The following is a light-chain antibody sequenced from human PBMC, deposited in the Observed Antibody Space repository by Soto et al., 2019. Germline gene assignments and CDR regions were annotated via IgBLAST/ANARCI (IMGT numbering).Light chain of an antibody. CDR1: RDDIGAYYY. Sequence: QSVLTQPASVSGSPGQSITTSCAGTRDDIGAYYYVSWYQQHPGNAPKLLVYEVTNRPSGVSDRFSGSKSGNTASLTISGLQAEDEADYYCNSYTNSSAVVFGRGTK. J-gene: IGLJ2*01. CDR2: EVT. CDR3: NSYTNSSAVV. V-gene: IGLV2-14*01.